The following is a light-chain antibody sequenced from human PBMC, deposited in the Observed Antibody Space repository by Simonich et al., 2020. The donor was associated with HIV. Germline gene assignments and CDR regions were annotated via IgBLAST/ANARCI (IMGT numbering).Light chain of an antibody. V-gene: IGLV1-40*01. CDR3: SSYTSSTTWV. CDR2: DNS. Sequence: QSVLTQPPSVSGAPGQRVTISCTGSSSNIGAGYDVHWYQQLPGTAPKLLIYDNSNRPSGVPDRFSGSKSGTSASLAITGLQTEDEADYYCSSYTSSTTWVFGGGTKLTVL. J-gene: IGLJ3*02. CDR1: SSNIGAGYD.